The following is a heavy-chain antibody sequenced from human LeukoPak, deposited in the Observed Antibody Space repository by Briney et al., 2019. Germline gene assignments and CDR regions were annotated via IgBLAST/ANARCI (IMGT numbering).Heavy chain of an antibody. J-gene: IGHJ5*02. CDR3: ARASGGMVGFWSGTYNWFDP. CDR1: GYTFTGYY. D-gene: IGHD3-3*01. V-gene: IGHV1-2*02. Sequence: ASVKVSCKASGYTFTGYYMHWVRQAPGQGLEWMGWINPNSGGTNYAQKFQGRVTMTRDTSISTAYMELSRLRSEDTAVYYCARASGGMVGFWSGTYNWFDPWGQGTLVTVSS. CDR2: INPNSGGT.